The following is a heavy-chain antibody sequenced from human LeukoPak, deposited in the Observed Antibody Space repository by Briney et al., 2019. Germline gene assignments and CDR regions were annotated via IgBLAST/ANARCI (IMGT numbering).Heavy chain of an antibody. CDR1: GGSISSYY. CDR3: ARSGSGYLRYYFDY. V-gene: IGHV4-4*07. Sequence: SETLSLTCTVSGGSISSYYWSWIRQPAGKGLGWIGRVYPSGNTDYNPSLKSRVTISLDTSKNQFSLNLSSVTAADTAVYYCARSGSGYLRYYFDYWGQGTLVTVSS. J-gene: IGHJ4*02. CDR2: VYPSGNT. D-gene: IGHD5-12*01.